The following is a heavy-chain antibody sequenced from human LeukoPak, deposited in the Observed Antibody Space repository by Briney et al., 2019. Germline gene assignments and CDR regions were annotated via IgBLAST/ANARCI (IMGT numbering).Heavy chain of an antibody. CDR2: ISGRGDRT. CDR3: AKERTSSGYFDY. D-gene: IGHD6-6*01. J-gene: IGHJ4*02. CDR1: GFTFSNYA. Sequence: GGSLILSCAASGFTFSNYAMSWVRQAPGKGLECVSAISGRGDRTYYTDSVRGRFTISRDNSKNTLFLQMSSLRVDDTAVYYCAKERTSSGYFDYWGQGTLVTVSS. V-gene: IGHV3-23*01.